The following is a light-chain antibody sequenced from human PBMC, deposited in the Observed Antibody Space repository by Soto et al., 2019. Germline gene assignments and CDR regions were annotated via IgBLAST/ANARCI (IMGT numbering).Light chain of an antibody. CDR1: QTINNY. Sequence: DIQMTQSPSSLSASVGDRVSITCRASQTINNYLNWFQQKPGKAPKLLIYAAYTLQSGVPPRFSGSGSGTEFTLTINSLQHEDFATYYCQQRYGTPRTFGPGTNVEIK. J-gene: IGKJ1*01. V-gene: IGKV1-39*01. CDR3: QQRYGTPRT. CDR2: AAY.